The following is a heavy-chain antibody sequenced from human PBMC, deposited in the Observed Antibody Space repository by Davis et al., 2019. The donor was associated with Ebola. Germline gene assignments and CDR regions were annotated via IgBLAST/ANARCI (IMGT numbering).Heavy chain of an antibody. J-gene: IGHJ6*02. CDR3: ARDSDYGYYHGMDV. CDR2: IWYDESNS. CDR1: GFTFDAFG. V-gene: IGHV3-33*01. Sequence: PSETLSLTCVASGFTFDAFGMNWVRQAPGKGLEWVATIWYDESNSYYADSVKGRFTISRDDSKNTLYLQMNSLRAEDTAVYYCARDSDYGYYHGMDVWGQGTTVTVSS. D-gene: IGHD4-17*01.